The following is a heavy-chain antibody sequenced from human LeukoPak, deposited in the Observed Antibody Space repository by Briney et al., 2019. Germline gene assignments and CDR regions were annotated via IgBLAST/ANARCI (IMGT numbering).Heavy chain of an antibody. D-gene: IGHD3-16*01. CDR3: ARTFGVTAHFDY. J-gene: IGHJ4*02. CDR2: INPSGGST. V-gene: IGHV1-46*01. Sequence: ASVKVSCKASGYTFTSYYIHWVRQAPGQGLEWMGIINPSGGSTSYAQRLQGRVTMTRDTSTSTVYMGLSSLRSEDTAVYFCARTFGVTAHFDYWGQGTLVTVSS. CDR1: GYTFTSYY.